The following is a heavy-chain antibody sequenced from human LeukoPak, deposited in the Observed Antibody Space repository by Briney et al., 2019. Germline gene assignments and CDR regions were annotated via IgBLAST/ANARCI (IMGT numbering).Heavy chain of an antibody. J-gene: IGHJ6*03. CDR1: GYTFTSYD. CDR2: RNPNSGNT. V-gene: IGHV1-8*01. Sequence: ASVKVSCKASGYTFTSYDINWVRQATGQGLEWMGWRNPNSGNTGYAQKFQGRVTMTRNTSISTAYMELSSLRSEDTAVYYCASQGARVDMVRGVIISYMDVWGKGTTVTVSS. D-gene: IGHD3-10*01. CDR3: ASQGARVDMVRGVIISYMDV.